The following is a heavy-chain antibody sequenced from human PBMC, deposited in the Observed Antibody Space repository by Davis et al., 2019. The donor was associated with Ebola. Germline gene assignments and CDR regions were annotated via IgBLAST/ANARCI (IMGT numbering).Heavy chain of an antibody. Sequence: SETLSLSCTVSGGSISSYYWSWIWQPPGKGLEWIGSIYYSGSTNYNPSLKSRVTISVDTSKNQFSLKLSSVTAADTAVYYCAREEYYYDSSGYHRGAFDIWGQGTMVTVSS. CDR3: AREEYYYDSSGYHRGAFDI. CDR1: GGSISSYY. CDR2: IYYSGST. V-gene: IGHV4-59*01. D-gene: IGHD3-22*01. J-gene: IGHJ3*02.